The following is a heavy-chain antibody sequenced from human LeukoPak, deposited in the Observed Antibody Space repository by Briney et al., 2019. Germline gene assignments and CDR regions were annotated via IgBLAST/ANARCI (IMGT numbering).Heavy chain of an antibody. V-gene: IGHV3-23*01. Sequence: GGSLRLSCAASGFTLSAYAMSWVRQAPGKGLEWVSSISGRGDSTYYADSVKGRFTISRDNSKNTLYLQMNSLRAEDTAVYYCAKAERVYYDILTGYYSPEYWGQGTLVTVSS. CDR2: ISGRGDST. D-gene: IGHD3-9*01. CDR3: AKAERVYYDILTGYYSPEY. J-gene: IGHJ4*02. CDR1: GFTLSAYA.